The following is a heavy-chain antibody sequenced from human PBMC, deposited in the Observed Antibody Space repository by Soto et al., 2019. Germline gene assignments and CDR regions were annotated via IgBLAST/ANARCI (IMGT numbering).Heavy chain of an antibody. CDR2: ISSSRSTI. Sequence: PVGSLRLSCAASGFTFSSYSMNWVRQAPGKGLEWVSYISSSRSTIYYADSVKGRFTISRDNAKNSLYLQMNSLRDEDTAVYYCARVGSSGWYGDFDSWGQGPLVTVSS. CDR1: GFTFSSYS. D-gene: IGHD6-19*01. V-gene: IGHV3-48*02. CDR3: ARVGSSGWYGDFDS. J-gene: IGHJ4*02.